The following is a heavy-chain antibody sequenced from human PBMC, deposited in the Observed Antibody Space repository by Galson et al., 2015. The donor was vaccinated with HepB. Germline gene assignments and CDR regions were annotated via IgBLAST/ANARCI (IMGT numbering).Heavy chain of an antibody. V-gene: IGHV1-18*01. J-gene: IGHJ3*02. CDR2: ISAYNGNT. CDR3: ARDNGYNNNDAFDI. D-gene: IGHD5-24*01. CDR1: GYTFTSYG. Sequence: SCKASGYTFTSYGISWVRQAPGQGLEWMGWISAYNGNTDYAQKLQGRVTMTTDTSTSTAYMELRSLRSDDTAVYYCARDNGYNNNDAFDIWGQGTMVTVSS.